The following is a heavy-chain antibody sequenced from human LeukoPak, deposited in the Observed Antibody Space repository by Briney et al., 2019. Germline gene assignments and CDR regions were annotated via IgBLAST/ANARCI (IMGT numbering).Heavy chain of an antibody. V-gene: IGHV3-48*04. J-gene: IGHJ4*02. CDR1: GFTFTTYN. CDR3: ARVVRIPAAGPSFDY. Sequence: GGSLRLSCAASGFTFTTYNMNWVRQAPGKGLEWISYYADSVKGRFAISRDNAKNSLYLQMSSLRAEDTAAYYCARVVRIPAAGPSFDYWGQGTLVTVSS. D-gene: IGHD6-13*01.